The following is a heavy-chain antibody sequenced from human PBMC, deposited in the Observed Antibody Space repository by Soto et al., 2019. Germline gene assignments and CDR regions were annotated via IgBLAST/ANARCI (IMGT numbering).Heavy chain of an antibody. V-gene: IGHV4-39*01. D-gene: IGHD3-10*01. Sequence: QLQLQEAGPGLVKPSETLSITCAVSGGSISTSSSFLGWIRQPPGKGLEWVGAVHYSGSANYRSSLQSRVTLSVDTDQNQLSLRLRSVTAADTAGYYCARHLCGSGSYSVLLDFWGQGALATVSS. J-gene: IGHJ4*02. CDR2: VHYSGSA. CDR3: ARHLCGSGSYSVLLDF. CDR1: GGSISTSSSF.